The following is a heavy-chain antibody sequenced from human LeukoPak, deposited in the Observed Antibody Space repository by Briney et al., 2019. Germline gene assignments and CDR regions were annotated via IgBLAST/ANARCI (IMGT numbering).Heavy chain of an antibody. V-gene: IGHV3-21*01. D-gene: IGHD2-2*01. J-gene: IGHJ4*02. CDR3: ARGYQRPDY. CDR1: GFTFNTYT. CDR2: ISSSSNNI. Sequence: GGSLRLSCAASGFTFNTYTMNWVRQAPGKGLEWVSSISSSSNNINYADSVKGRYTISRDNAMNSEHLQMNSLRVEDTAVYYCARGYQRPDYWGQGTLITVSS.